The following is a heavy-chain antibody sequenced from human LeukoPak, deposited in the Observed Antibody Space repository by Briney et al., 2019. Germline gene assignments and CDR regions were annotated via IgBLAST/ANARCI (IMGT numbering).Heavy chain of an antibody. J-gene: IGHJ5*02. V-gene: IGHV4-38-2*02. Sequence: SETLSLTCTVSGYSISSGYYWGWIRQPPGKGLEWIGSIYHSGSTYYNPSLKSRVTISVDTSKNQFSLKLSSVTAADTAVYYCARAAETYGDYEYWFDPRGQGTLVTVSS. CDR3: ARAAETYGDYEYWFDP. CDR1: GYSISSGYY. CDR2: IYHSGST. D-gene: IGHD4-17*01.